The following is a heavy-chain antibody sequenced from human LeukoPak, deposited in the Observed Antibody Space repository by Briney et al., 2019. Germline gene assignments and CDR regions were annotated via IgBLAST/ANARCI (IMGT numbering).Heavy chain of an antibody. CDR1: GFTFSSYE. J-gene: IGHJ4*02. CDR3: ARRLCSGGSCSAYFDY. Sequence: GGSLRLSCAASGFTFSSYEMNWVRQAPGKGLEWVSYISSSSSTIYYADSVKGRFTISRDNAKNSLYLQMNSLRAEDTAVYYCARRLCSGGSCSAYFDYWGQGTLVTVSS. V-gene: IGHV3-48*03. CDR2: ISSSSSTI. D-gene: IGHD2-15*01.